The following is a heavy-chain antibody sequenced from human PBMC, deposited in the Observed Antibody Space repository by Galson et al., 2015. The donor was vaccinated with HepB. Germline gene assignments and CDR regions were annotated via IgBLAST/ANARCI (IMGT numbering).Heavy chain of an antibody. D-gene: IGHD6-13*01. V-gene: IGHV3-30*04. J-gene: IGHJ4*02. Sequence: SLRLSCAASGFTFNNYALHWVRQAPGKGLEWVALISYDGRNKYYADSVKGRFTISRDNSKNTLYLQMNSLRSEDTAVFYCARGDGSIWYSYWGQGILVTVSS. CDR1: GFTFNNYA. CDR2: ISYDGRNK. CDR3: ARGDGSIWYSY.